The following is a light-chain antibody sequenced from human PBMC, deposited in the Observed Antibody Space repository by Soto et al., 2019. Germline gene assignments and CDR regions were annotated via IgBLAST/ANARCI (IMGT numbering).Light chain of an antibody. CDR2: DVS. CDR1: SSDVGGYNY. Sequence: LTQPASVSGSPGQSITISCTGTSSDVGGYNYVSWYQQHPGKAPKLMIYDVSNRPSGVSNRFSGSKSGNTASLTISGLQAEDEADYYCSSYTSSSTPYVFGTGTKVTV. CDR3: SSYTSSSTPYV. J-gene: IGLJ1*01. V-gene: IGLV2-14*01.